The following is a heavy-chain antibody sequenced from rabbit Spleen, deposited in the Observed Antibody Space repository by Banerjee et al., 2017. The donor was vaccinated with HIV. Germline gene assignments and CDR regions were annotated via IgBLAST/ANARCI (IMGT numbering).Heavy chain of an antibody. CDR2: IDACSSGFT. V-gene: IGHV1S40*01. J-gene: IGHJ4*01. Sequence: QSLVESGGGLVEHRASLTITCTASGVSFSMSCYMCWVRQASGKGLEWIACIDACSSGFTYCASWAKGRFAISKTSSTTGTPQMTSLTSSDTATYFCARDGYFNLWGPGTLVTVS. CDR1: GVSFSMSCY. CDR3: ARDGYFNL.